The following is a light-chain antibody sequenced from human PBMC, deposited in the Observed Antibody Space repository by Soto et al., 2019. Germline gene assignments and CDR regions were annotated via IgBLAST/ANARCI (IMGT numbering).Light chain of an antibody. V-gene: IGKV1-12*01. CDR2: TGS. CDR1: QGISNW. CDR3: QQANSFPLT. J-gene: IGKJ4*01. Sequence: DIQMTQSPSSVSASVGDRVSITCRASQGISNWLAWYQQKPGRAPKLLIYTGSSLQSGVPSRFSGTGTGTDFTLTISSLQPEDVATYYCQQANSFPLTFGGGTKVEIK.